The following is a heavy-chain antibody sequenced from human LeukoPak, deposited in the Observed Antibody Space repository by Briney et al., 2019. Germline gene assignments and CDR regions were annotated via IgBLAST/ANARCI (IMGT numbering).Heavy chain of an antibody. CDR1: GFTFSSYS. Sequence: GGSLRLSCAASGFTFSSYSMNWVRQAPGKGLEWVSSISSSSSYIYYADSVKGRFTISRDNAKNSLYLQMNSLRAEDTAVYYCARAYYDFWSGYYSVSSDYWGQGTLVTVSS. CDR2: ISSSSSYI. J-gene: IGHJ4*02. CDR3: ARAYYDFWSGYYSVSSDY. V-gene: IGHV3-21*01. D-gene: IGHD3-3*01.